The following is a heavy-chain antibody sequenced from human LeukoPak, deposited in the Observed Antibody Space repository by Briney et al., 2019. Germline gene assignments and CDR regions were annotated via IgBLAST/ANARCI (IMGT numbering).Heavy chain of an antibody. D-gene: IGHD3-3*01. CDR2: ISSSSSYI. CDR3: ASLRVLYYDFWSGYYTGDYFDY. J-gene: IGHJ4*02. Sequence: PGGSLRLSCAASGFTFSSYSMNWVRQAPGKGLEWVSSISSSSSYIYYADSVKGRFTISRDNAKNSLYLQMNSLRAEDTAVYYCASLRVLYYDFWSGYYTGDYFDYWGQGTLVTVSS. CDR1: GFTFSSYS. V-gene: IGHV3-21*01.